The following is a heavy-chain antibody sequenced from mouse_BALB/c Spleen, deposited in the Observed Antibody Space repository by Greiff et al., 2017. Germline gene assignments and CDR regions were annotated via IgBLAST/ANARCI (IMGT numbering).Heavy chain of an antibody. Sequence: EVQLVESGPSLVKPSQTLSLTCSVTGDSITSGYWNWIRKFPGNKLEYMGYISYSGSTYYNPSLKSRISITRDTSKNQYYLQLNSVTTEDTATYYCARYRGLVPRSYWYFDVWGAGTTVTVSS. CDR1: GDSITSGY. D-gene: IGHD3-3*01. CDR3: ARYRGLVPRSYWYFDV. CDR2: ISYSGST. V-gene: IGHV3-8*02. J-gene: IGHJ1*01.